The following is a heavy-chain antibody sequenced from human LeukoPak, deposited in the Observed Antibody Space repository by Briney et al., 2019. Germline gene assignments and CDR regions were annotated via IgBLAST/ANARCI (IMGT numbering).Heavy chain of an antibody. CDR3: ASVAGTGYLYYYYYYYMDV. V-gene: IGHV3-11*04. J-gene: IGHJ6*03. Sequence: PGGSLRLSCAASGFTFSDYYMSWIRQAPGKGLEWVSYISSSGSTIYYADSVKGRFTISRDNSKNTLYLQMNSLRAEDTAVYYCASVAGTGYLYYYYYYYMDVWGKGTTVTISS. CDR2: ISSSGSTI. D-gene: IGHD3/OR15-3a*01. CDR1: GFTFSDYY.